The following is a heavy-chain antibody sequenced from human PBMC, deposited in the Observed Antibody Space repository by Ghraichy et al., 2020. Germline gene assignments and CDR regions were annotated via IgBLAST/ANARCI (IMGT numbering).Heavy chain of an antibody. CDR3: SKPQDTAMPWGGMDV. J-gene: IGHJ6*02. D-gene: IGHD5-18*01. CDR2: ISGSGGST. V-gene: IGHV3-23*01. Sequence: GGSLRLSCAASGFTFSSYAMSWVRQAPGKGLEWVSAISGSGGSTYYADSVKGRFTISRDNSKNTLYLQMNSLNAEDTAVYYCSKPQDTAMPWGGMDVWGQGTTVTVSS. CDR1: GFTFSSYA.